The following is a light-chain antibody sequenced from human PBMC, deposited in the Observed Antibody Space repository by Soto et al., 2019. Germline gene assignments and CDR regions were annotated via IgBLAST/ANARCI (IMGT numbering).Light chain of an antibody. CDR3: QHHNSYSQT. CDR1: QSIRYY. Sequence: DIQLTQSPPTLSASVGDRVTITCRASQSIRYYLAWYQQMPGKAPKLLIYGAFSLQSGVPSRFSGSGSGTEFTLTIGRLQPDDFATYFCQHHNSYSQTFGQGTKVEIK. V-gene: IGKV1-5*01. J-gene: IGKJ1*01. CDR2: GAF.